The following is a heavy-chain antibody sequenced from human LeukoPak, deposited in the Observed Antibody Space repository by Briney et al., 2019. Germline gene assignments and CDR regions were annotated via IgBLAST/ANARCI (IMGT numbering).Heavy chain of an antibody. J-gene: IGHJ5*02. V-gene: IGHV3-23*01. Sequence: GGSLRLSCAASGFTFSTFAMIWVRQPPGKGLEWVSSIFPSGGEIHYADSVRGRFTISRDNSKSTLSLQMNSLRAEDTAVYYCAKVKMGYYDSSGPFDPWGQGTLVTVSS. CDR1: GFTFSTFA. D-gene: IGHD3-22*01. CDR2: IFPSGGEI. CDR3: AKVKMGYYDSSGPFDP.